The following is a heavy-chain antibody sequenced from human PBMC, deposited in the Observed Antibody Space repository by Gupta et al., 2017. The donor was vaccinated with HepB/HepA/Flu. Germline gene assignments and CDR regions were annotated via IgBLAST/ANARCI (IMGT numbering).Heavy chain of an antibody. D-gene: IGHD1-26*01. CDR2: INYSGST. Sequence: QVQLQQWGAGLWKPSETLSLTCAVSGGSFSDNYWTWIRQPPGKGLEWIGEINYSGSTNYNPSLKSRVTISIDTSKNQFSLMLSSVTAADTAVYYCARIPQWELEYYYHYMDVWGKGTMVTVSS. J-gene: IGHJ6*03. CDR1: GGSFSDNY. V-gene: IGHV4-34*01. CDR3: ARIPQWELEYYYHYMDV.